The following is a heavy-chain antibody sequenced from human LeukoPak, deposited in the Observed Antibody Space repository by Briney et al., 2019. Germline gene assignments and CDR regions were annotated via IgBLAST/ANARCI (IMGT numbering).Heavy chain of an antibody. D-gene: IGHD2-15*01. Sequence: SETLSLTCTVSGGSISSSSYYWGWIRQPPGKGLEWIGSIYYSGSTYYNPSLKSRVTISVDTSKNQFSLKLSSVTAADTAVYYCARRRVVAARRGSNWFDPWGQGTLVTVSS. J-gene: IGHJ5*02. V-gene: IGHV4-39*01. CDR2: IYYSGST. CDR1: GGSISSSSYY. CDR3: ARRRVVAARRGSNWFDP.